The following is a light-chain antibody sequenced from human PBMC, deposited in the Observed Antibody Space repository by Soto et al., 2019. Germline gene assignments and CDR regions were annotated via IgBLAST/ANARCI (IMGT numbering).Light chain of an antibody. CDR3: QQSYTAPDT. V-gene: IGKV1-39*01. CDR2: AGS. Sequence: DIPMTQSPSSLSASVGDRVTITCRASQSISSYLNWYQQKPGKAPKLLIYAGSSLQSGVPSRFSGSGSGTDFTLTISSLQPGDFGTYYCQQSYTAPDTFGQGTKLEI. J-gene: IGKJ2*01. CDR1: QSISSY.